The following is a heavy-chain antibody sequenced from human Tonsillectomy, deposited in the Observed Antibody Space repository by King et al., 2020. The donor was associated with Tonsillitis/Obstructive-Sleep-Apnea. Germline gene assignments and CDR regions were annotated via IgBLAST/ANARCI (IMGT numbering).Heavy chain of an antibody. CDR2: VYPGESEI. J-gene: IGHJ4*02. V-gene: IGHV5-51*01. CDR3: ARQFCNSIRSHSGSSYYLDY. D-gene: IGHD2/OR15-2a*01. CDR1: GYTFSNYW. Sequence: QLVQSGAEVKKPGESLKISCKGSGYTFSNYWIAWVRQMPGRGPEWMGIVYPGESEIKYSPSFQGQVTISADNSISTPYLQWSSLEASDTAMYFCARQFCNSIRSHSGSSYYLDYWGQGTLVTVSS.